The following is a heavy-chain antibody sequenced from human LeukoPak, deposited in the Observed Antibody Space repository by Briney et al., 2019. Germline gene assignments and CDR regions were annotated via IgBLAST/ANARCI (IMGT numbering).Heavy chain of an antibody. V-gene: IGHV4-39*01. J-gene: IGHJ4*02. CDR2: IYYSGST. CDR1: GGSISISSYY. Sequence: SETLSLTCTVSGGSISISSYYWGWIRQPPGKGLEWIGSIYYSGSTYYNPSLKSRVTISVDTSKNQFSLKLSSVTAADTAVYYCARHINGPRLRGVFDYWGQGTLVTVSS. CDR3: ARHINGPRLRGVFDY. D-gene: IGHD1-14*01.